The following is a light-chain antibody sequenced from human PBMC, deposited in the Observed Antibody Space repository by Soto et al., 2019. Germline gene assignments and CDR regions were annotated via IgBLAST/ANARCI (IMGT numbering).Light chain of an antibody. CDR2: AAP. J-gene: IGKJ1*01. CDR1: QGISNY. Sequence: DIQMTQSPSSLSASVGDRVTITCRASQGISNYLAWYQQKPGKVPKLLIYAAPTLQSGVPSRFSGSGSGTDFTLTISSLQPEDVATYYCQKYNSALTWTFGQGTKVDIK. V-gene: IGKV1-27*01. CDR3: QKYNSALTWT.